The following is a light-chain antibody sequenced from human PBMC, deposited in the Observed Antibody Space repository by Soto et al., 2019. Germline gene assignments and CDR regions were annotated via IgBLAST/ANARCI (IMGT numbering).Light chain of an antibody. V-gene: IGLV1-44*01. CDR2: LNT. J-gene: IGLJ1*01. Sequence: QSVLTQPPSASGTPGQRVIISCSVVGSNIGRNPVNWYQKFPGTAPKLLISLNTQRPSGVPDRFSGSKSGTSASLAISGLRSEDEADYYCAAWDDNVYVFGTGTKVTVL. CDR3: AAWDDNVYV. CDR1: GSNIGRNP.